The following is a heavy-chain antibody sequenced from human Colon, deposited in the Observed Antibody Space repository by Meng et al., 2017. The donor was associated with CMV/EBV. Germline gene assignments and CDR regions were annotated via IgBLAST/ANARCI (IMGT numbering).Heavy chain of an antibody. Sequence: GESLKISCAASGFTFRIYTMNWVRQAPGKGLERVASIGGGSSFIHYADSVKGRFTVSRDNGKNSLYLQMNSLGAEDTALYYCAKGGLTSGIDNWGQGTLVTVSS. J-gene: IGHJ4*02. CDR3: AKGGLTSGIDN. CDR1: GFTFRIYT. D-gene: IGHD3-3*01. V-gene: IGHV3-21*01. CDR2: IGGGSSFI.